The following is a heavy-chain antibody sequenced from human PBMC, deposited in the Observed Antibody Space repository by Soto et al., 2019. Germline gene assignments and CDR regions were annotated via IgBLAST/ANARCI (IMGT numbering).Heavy chain of an antibody. Sequence: ASVKVSCKASGYTFTGYYMHWVRQAPGQGLEWMGWINPNSGGTNYAQKFQGGVTMTRDTSISTAYMELSRLRSDDTAVYYCARGVRSSWFKYYYYYGMDVWGQGTTVTVSS. CDR2: INPNSGGT. CDR1: GYTFTGYY. V-gene: IGHV1-2*02. CDR3: ARGVRSSWFKYYYYYGMDV. D-gene: IGHD6-13*01. J-gene: IGHJ6*02.